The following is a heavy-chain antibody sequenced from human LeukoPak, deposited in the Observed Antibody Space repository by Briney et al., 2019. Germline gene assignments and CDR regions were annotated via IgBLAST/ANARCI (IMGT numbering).Heavy chain of an antibody. Sequence: GGSLRLSCAASGFTVGSNTMSWVRQAPGKGLEWVSIIYSGGSTSYADSVKGRFTISRDNSKNTLYLQMISLGTEDTAVYYCARGGNYFDISGYYFYWGQGTLVTVSS. CDR3: ARGGNYFDISGYYFY. V-gene: IGHV3-66*01. CDR2: IYSGGST. J-gene: IGHJ4*02. CDR1: GFTVGSNT. D-gene: IGHD3-22*01.